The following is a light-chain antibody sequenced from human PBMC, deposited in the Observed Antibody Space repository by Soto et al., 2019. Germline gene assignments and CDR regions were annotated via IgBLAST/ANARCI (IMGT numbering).Light chain of an antibody. Sequence: DTVMRQSPAPLSVSAGEVSTVPNRASQRISSNLAWYQHKPGQAPRLLIFGASTRATGIPARFSGSGSETEFTLTISSLQSEDFAVYYCHQYNNWSPYTFGQGTKVDI. J-gene: IGKJ2*01. CDR2: GAS. CDR3: HQYNNWSPYT. V-gene: IGKV3-15*01. CDR1: QRISSN.